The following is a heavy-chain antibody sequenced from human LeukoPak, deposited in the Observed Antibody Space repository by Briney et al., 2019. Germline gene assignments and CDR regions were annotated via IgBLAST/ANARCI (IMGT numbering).Heavy chain of an antibody. D-gene: IGHD3-10*01. CDR1: GFTFSTYA. CDR2: ISYDGSNK. Sequence: PGGSLRLSCAASGFTFSTYAMHWVRQAPGKALEWVAVISYDGSNKYYADSVKGRFTISRDNSKSTLYLQMISLRAEDTAVYYCARDHWVTMVRGVIPLYGLDVWGQGSTVTVSS. CDR3: ARDHWVTMVRGVIPLYGLDV. J-gene: IGHJ6*02. V-gene: IGHV3-30-3*01.